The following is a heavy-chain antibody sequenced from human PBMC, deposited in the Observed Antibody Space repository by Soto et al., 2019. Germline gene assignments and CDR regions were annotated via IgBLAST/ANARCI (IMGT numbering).Heavy chain of an antibody. D-gene: IGHD2-21*01. CDR3: ARLGRRTVASHFDY. CDR2: IYYSGST. Sequence: QVQLQESGPGLVKPSETLSLICTVSGGSISPYYWSWIRQPPGKGLEWIGYIYYSGSTNYNPSLRRRVTITVDPSKNQFSLRLSSVTAADTAVYYCARLGRRTVASHFDYWGQGTLITVSS. CDR1: GGSISPYY. J-gene: IGHJ4*02. V-gene: IGHV4-59*08.